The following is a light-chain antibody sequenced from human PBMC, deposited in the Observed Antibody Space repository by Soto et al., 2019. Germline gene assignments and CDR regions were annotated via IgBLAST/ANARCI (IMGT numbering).Light chain of an antibody. V-gene: IGKV3-20*01. J-gene: IGKJ1*01. CDR2: GIS. Sequence: EIVLTQSPGTLSLSPGERAALSCRASQSVSSNYFAWYQQKPGQAPRLLIYGISIRATGIPDRFSGSGSGTDSTLTISRLEPEDFAVYYCEQYGSSPRTFGQGTKVDI. CDR1: QSVSSNY. CDR3: EQYGSSPRT.